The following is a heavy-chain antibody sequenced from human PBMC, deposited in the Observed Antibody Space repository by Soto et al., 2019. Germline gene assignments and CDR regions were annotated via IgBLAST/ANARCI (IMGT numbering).Heavy chain of an antibody. D-gene: IGHD6-19*01. J-gene: IGHJ4*02. CDR2: IWYDGSNK. CDR3: ARELSRIAVAGPFDY. V-gene: IGHV3-33*01. Sequence: PGGSLRLSCAASGFTFSSYGMHWVRQAPDKGLEWVAVIWYDGSNKYYADSVKGRFTISRDNSKNTLYLQMNSLRAEDTAVYYCARELSRIAVAGPFDYWGQGTLVTVSS. CDR1: GFTFSSYG.